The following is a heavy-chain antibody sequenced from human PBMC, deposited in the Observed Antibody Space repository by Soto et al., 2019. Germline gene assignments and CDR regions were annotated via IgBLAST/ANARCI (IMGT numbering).Heavy chain of an antibody. CDR2: IYPGDSDT. CDR3: ARMVAASGTAFDY. D-gene: IGHD6-13*01. V-gene: IGHV5-51*01. Sequence: GESVKISCQASGYSFISSWIGWVRQMPGKGLEWMGIIYPGDSDTRYSPSFQGQVTISADKSTSTAYLQWSSLKASDTATYYCARMVAASGTAFDYWGQGALVTVSS. J-gene: IGHJ4*02. CDR1: GYSFISSW.